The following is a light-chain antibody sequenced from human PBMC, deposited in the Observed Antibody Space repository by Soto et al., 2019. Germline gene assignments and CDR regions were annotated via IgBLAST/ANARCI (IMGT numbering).Light chain of an antibody. V-gene: IGLV2-14*01. J-gene: IGLJ1*01. CDR1: TRDIAVYNY. CDR2: QVT. CDR3: TSSSSSTSLYL. Sequence: HSALTQPASVSGSLGQSITISCTGTTRDIAVYNYISWYQQLPGKAPKLMIYQVTIRPSGISNRFSGSKSGNTASLTISGLQAEDEADYYCTSSSSSTSLYLFGNGPKV.